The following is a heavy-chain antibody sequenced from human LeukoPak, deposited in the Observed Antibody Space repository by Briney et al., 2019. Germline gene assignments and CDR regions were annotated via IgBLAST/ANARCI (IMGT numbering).Heavy chain of an antibody. J-gene: IGHJ4*02. Sequence: ASVKVSCKASGGTFSSYAISWVRQAPGQGLEWMGGIIPIFGTANYAQKFQGRVTITADESTSTAYMELSSLRSEDTAVYYCARGVPATALYFDYWGQGTLVTVSS. CDR3: ARGVPATALYFDY. CDR2: IIPIFGTA. CDR1: GGTFSSYA. D-gene: IGHD2-2*01. V-gene: IGHV1-69*13.